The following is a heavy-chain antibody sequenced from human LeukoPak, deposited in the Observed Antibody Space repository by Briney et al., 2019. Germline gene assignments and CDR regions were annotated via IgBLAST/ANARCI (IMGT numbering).Heavy chain of an antibody. D-gene: IGHD5-24*01. CDR3: ARGARAGYNLEPFDY. V-gene: IGHV4-59*08. CDR2: IYYSGST. J-gene: IGHJ4*02. Sequence: SETLSLTCTVSGGSISSYYWSWIRQPPGKGLEWIGYIYYSGSTKYNPSLKSRVTISVNTSKNQFSLKLRSVTAADTAVYYCARGARAGYNLEPFDYWGQGTLVTVSS. CDR1: GGSISSYY.